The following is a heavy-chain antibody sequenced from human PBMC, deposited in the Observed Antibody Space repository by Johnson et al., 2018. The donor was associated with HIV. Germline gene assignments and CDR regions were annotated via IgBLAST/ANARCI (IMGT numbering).Heavy chain of an antibody. V-gene: IGHV3-NL1*01. CDR3: ARDPPYGGNPSAFDV. Sequence: VLLVESGGGVVQPGRSVRLSCAASGFTFSSYGMHWVRQAPGKGLEWVAVISSGGSTYYADSVMGRFTIASDNSKDTLYLQMHSLRPEDTALYYCARDPPYGGNPSAFDVWGQGTMVTVSS. CDR1: GFTFSSYG. CDR2: ISSGGST. J-gene: IGHJ3*01. D-gene: IGHD4-23*01.